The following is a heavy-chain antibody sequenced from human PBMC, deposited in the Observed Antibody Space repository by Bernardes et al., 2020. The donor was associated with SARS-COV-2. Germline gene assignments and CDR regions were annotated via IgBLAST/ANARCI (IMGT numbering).Heavy chain of an antibody. CDR1: GASISSGRYY. CDR3: AREKELYPPFYSYGMDV. J-gene: IGHJ6*02. D-gene: IGHD2-2*01. CDR2: LSSSGII. V-gene: IGHV4-61*02. Sequence: SETLSLTCTVSGASISSGRYYWIWIRQPAGKGLEFIGRLSSSGIINYYPSLQSRVTISVDTSKNQFSLKMSSVTAADTAVYYCAREKELYPPFYSYGMDVWGQGTTVTVSS.